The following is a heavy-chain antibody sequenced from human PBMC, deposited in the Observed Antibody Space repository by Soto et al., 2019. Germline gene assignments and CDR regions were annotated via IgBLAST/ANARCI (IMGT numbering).Heavy chain of an antibody. CDR3: AKVPSQAGGYFYYYMDV. V-gene: IGHV3-23*01. CDR1: GFTFSNYA. Sequence: PGGSLRLSCAASGFTFSNYAMTWVRQAPGKGLEWVSSMSSSGGNIYYADSVKGRFTISRDNSKSTLYLQMNSLRAEDTAMYYCAKVPSQAGGYFYYYMDVWGQGTTVPVSS. J-gene: IGHJ6*02. D-gene: IGHD3-16*01. CDR2: MSSSGGNI.